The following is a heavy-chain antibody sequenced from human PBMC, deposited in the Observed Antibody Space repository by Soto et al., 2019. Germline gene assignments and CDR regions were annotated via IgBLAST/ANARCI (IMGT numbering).Heavy chain of an antibody. J-gene: IGHJ4*01. CDR3: AWTYGSGDYFLPVEY. Sequence: QVQLLQSGAEVKKPGASVKVSCKASGYMFNTYGITWVRQAPGQGLEWMGWISVYNGNIDYAQKFEGRFTMTIDTSPSTAYKELKSLPADDPAVYYCAWTYGSGDYFLPVEYWGHGAPVSVSS. CDR1: GYMFNTYG. V-gene: IGHV1-18*01. CDR2: ISVYNGNI. D-gene: IGHD3-10*01.